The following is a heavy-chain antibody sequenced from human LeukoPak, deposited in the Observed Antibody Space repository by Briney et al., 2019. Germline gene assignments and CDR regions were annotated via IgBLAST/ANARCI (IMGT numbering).Heavy chain of an antibody. CDR1: GFTFSSYE. CDR2: ISSSGSTI. V-gene: IGHV3-48*03. CDR3: ARAQTGDGPPFDY. J-gene: IGHJ4*02. D-gene: IGHD7-27*01. Sequence: RSGGSLRLSCAASGFTFSSYEMNWVRQAPGKGLEWVSYISSSGSTIYYADSVKGRFTISRDNAKNSLYLQMNSLRAEDTAVYYCARAQTGDGPPFDYWGQGTLVTVSS.